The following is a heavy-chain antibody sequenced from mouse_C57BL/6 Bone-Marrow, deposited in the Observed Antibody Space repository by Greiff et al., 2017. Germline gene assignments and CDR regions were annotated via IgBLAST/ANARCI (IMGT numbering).Heavy chain of an antibody. CDR2: IDPSDSST. CDR1: GYTFTSYW. CDR3: ASMDLLLRG. J-gene: IGHJ1*03. V-gene: IGHV1-69*01. Sequence: QVQLQQPGAELVMPGASVKLSCKASGYTFTSYWMHWVKQRPGQGLEWIGEIDPSDSSTNYNQKFKGKSTLTVDKSSSTAYMQLSSLTSEDSAVYYCASMDLLLRGWGTGTTVTVSS. D-gene: IGHD1-1*01.